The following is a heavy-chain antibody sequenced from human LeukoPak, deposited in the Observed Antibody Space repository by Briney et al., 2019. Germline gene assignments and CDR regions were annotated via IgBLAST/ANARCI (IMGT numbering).Heavy chain of an antibody. D-gene: IGHD3-10*01. CDR3: ARNYGSGSYYNPNWFDP. CDR2: IYYSRST. CDR1: GGSIRSYY. V-gene: IGHV4-59*08. Sequence: SETLSLTCTVSGGSIRSYYWSWIRQPPGKGLEWIGYIYYSRSTNYNPSLKSRVTISVDTSKNQFSLKLSSVTAADTAVYYCARNYGSGSYYNPNWFDPWGQGTLVTVSS. J-gene: IGHJ5*02.